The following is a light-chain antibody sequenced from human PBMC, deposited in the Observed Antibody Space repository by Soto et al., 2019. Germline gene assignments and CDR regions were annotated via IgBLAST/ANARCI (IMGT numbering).Light chain of an antibody. CDR3: CSYAGSSTSPYV. Sequence: LTQPASVSGSPGQSITISCTGTSSDVGSYNLVSWYQQHPGKAPKLMIYEGSKRPSGVSNRFSGSKSGNTASLTISGLQAEDEADYYCCSYAGSSTSPYVFGTGTKVTVL. CDR1: SSDVGSYNL. V-gene: IGLV2-23*01. J-gene: IGLJ1*01. CDR2: EGS.